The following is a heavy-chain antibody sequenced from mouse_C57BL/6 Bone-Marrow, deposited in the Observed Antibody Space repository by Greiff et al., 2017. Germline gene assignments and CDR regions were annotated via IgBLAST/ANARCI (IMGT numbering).Heavy chain of an antibody. CDR2: ISSGGSYT. J-gene: IGHJ3*01. Sequence: EVKVVESGGDLVKPGGSLKLSCAASGFTFSSYGMSWVRQTPDKRLEWVATISSGGSYTYYPDSVKGRFTISRDNAKNTLYLQISSLKSEDTAMYYCARHGYDYAWFAYWGRGTLVTVSA. V-gene: IGHV5-6*01. CDR1: GFTFSSYG. D-gene: IGHD2-4*01. CDR3: ARHGYDYAWFAY.